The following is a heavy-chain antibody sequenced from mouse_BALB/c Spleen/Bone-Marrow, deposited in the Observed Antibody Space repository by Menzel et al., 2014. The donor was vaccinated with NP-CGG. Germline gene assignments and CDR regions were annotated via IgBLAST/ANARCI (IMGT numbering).Heavy chain of an antibody. D-gene: IGHD1-1*01. Sequence: EVKVVESGGGLVKPGGSLKPSCAASGFTFSSYAMSWVRQTPEKRLEWVASISSGGSTYYPDSVKGRFTISRDNARNILYLQMSSLRSEDTAMCYCARGPIYYYGSFDYWGQGTTLTVSS. CDR3: ARGPIYYYGSFDY. CDR1: GFTFSSYA. CDR2: ISSGGST. J-gene: IGHJ2*01. V-gene: IGHV5-6-5*01.